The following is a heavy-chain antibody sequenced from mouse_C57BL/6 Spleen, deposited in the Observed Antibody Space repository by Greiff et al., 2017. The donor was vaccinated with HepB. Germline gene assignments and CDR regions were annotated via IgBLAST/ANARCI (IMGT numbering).Heavy chain of an antibody. CDR2: IDPETGGT. J-gene: IGHJ4*01. V-gene: IGHV1-15*01. Sequence: QVQLQQSGAELVRPGASVTLSCKASGYTFTDYEMHWVKQTPVHGLEWIGAIDPETGGTAYNQKFKGKAILTADKSSSTAYMELRSLTSEDSAVYYCTRGYDYDGAMDYWGQGTSVTVSS. D-gene: IGHD2-4*01. CDR3: TRGYDYDGAMDY. CDR1: GYTFTDYE.